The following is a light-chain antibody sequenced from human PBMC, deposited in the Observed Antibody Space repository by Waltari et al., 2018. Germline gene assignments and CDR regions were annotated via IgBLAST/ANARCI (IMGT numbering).Light chain of an antibody. J-gene: IGLJ3*02. CDR1: SSPIGRNT. CDR2: SNH. CDR3: AAWDDSLNAWV. V-gene: IGLV1-44*01. Sequence: QSVLTQPPSASGTPGQSVTIPCSGSSSPIGRNTVHWYQHLPGTAPNLHIYSNHQRPSGVPDRFSASKSGTSASLAISGLQSGDGADFYCAAWDDSLNAWVFGGGTKLTVL.